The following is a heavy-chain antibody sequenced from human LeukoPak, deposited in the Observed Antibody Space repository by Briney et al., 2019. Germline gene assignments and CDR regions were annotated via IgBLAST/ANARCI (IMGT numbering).Heavy chain of an antibody. CDR2: IYASGNT. V-gene: IGHV4-4*09. CDR1: GGSISSHY. Sequence: SETLSLSCTVSGGSISSHYWSWIRQPPGEGLEWIGYIYASGNTNYNPSLKSRVTVSLDTSKNQFSLKLSSVTAADTAGYYCARRTWGVYYFDYWGQGTLVTVSS. J-gene: IGHJ4*02. CDR3: ARRTWGVYYFDY. D-gene: IGHD3-10*01.